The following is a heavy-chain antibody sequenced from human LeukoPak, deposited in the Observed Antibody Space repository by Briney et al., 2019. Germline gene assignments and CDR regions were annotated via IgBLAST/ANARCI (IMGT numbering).Heavy chain of an antibody. V-gene: IGHV3-30*14. D-gene: IGHD2-2*01. Sequence: PGGSLRLSCAASGFTFSSYAMHWVRQAPGKGLEWVAVISYDGSNKYYADSVKGRFTISRDNSKNTLYLQMNSLRAEDTAVYYCARGFCRSTSCYVSAPDYWGQGTLVTVSS. J-gene: IGHJ4*02. CDR3: ARGFCRSTSCYVSAPDY. CDR1: GFTFSSYA. CDR2: ISYDGSNK.